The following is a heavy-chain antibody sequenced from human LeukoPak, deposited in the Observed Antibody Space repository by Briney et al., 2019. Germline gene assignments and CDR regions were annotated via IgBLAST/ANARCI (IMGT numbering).Heavy chain of an antibody. V-gene: IGHV1-46*01. CDR1: GYTFTRYY. J-gene: IGHJ3*02. CDR2: INPSGGST. Sequence: GASVKVSCKASGYTFTRYYMHWVRQAPGQGLEWMGIINPSGGSTSYAQKFQGRVTMTTDTSTSTVYMELTSLRSEDTAVYYCASSLRTGYSSQGAFDIWGQGTVVSVSS. CDR3: ASSLRTGYSSQGAFDI. D-gene: IGHD6-13*01.